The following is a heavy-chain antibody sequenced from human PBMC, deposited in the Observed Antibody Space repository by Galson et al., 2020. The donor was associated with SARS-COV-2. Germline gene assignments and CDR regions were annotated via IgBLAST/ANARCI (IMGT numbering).Heavy chain of an antibody. CDR1: GYSISSGYY. Sequence: SETLSLTCTVSGYSISSGYYWGWIRQPPGKGLEFIGSIYNSGTTYYNPSLRSRVTISVDTSQNQFSLKLTSVTAADTAVYYCARILDYWGQGTLATVSS. CDR2: IYNSGTT. J-gene: IGHJ4*02. V-gene: IGHV4-38-2*02. CDR3: ARILDY.